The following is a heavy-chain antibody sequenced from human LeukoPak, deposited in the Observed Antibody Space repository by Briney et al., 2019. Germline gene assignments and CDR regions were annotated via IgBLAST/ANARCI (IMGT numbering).Heavy chain of an antibody. J-gene: IGHJ4*02. CDR1: GFTFSSYW. D-gene: IGHD3-22*01. V-gene: IGHV3-66*01. Sequence: GGSLRLSCAASGFTFSSYWMHWVRQAPGKGLVWVSVIYSGGSTYYADSVKGRFTISRDNSKNTLYLQMNSLRAEDTAVYYCASLAYYYDSSGYPGGYWGQGTLVTVSS. CDR2: IYSGGST. CDR3: ASLAYYYDSSGYPGGY.